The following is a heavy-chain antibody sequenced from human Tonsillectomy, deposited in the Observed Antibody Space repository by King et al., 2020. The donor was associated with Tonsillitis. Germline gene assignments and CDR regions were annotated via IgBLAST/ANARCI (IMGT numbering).Heavy chain of an antibody. V-gene: IGHV4-34*01. CDR1: GGSFSGYY. CDR3: AAINTGLIAVADHFDY. D-gene: IGHD6-19*01. CDR2: LNHSGST. Sequence: VQLQQWGAGLLKPSETLSLTCAVYGGSFSGYYWSWIRQPPGKGLEWIGELNHSGSTNYNPSLKSRVTISVDTSKNQFSLKLSSVTAADTAVYYCAAINTGLIAVADHFDYWGQGTLVTVSS. J-gene: IGHJ4*02.